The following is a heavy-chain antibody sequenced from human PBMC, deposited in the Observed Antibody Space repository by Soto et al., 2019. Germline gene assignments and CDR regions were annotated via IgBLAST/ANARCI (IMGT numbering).Heavy chain of an antibody. D-gene: IGHD3-10*01. J-gene: IGHJ4*02. CDR1: GFTFNNYS. CDR2: ISGGGDTT. Sequence: EVQLLESGGGLVPPGGSLRLSCAASGFTFNNYSMTWVRQAPGKGLEWVSAISGGGDTTSYADSVQGRFTVSRDGSKNTLYLQMGSLSAEDPALYYCAKGRGGSGSLTHRVDFWGQGTLVTVSS. CDR3: AKGRGGSGSLTHRVDF. V-gene: IGHV3-23*01.